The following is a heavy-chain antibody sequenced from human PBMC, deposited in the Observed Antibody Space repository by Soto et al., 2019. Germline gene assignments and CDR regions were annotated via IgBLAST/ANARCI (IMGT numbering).Heavy chain of an antibody. CDR3: ARGRGYSGDDHYYYFDMDV. J-gene: IGHJ6*02. V-gene: IGHV1-69*13. Sequence: SVKVSCKASGGTFNNYPITWVRQAPGEGLEWMGGSVPIFGTANYAQKFQGRVTISVDESTSTAYMELSSLRSEDTAVYYCARGRGYSGDDHYYYFDMDVWGQGTTVTVSS. CDR1: GGTFNNYP. D-gene: IGHD5-12*01. CDR2: SVPIFGTA.